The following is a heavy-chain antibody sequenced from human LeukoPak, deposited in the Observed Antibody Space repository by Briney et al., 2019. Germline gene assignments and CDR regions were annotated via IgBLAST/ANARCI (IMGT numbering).Heavy chain of an antibody. V-gene: IGHV4-59*01. CDR1: GGSISSYY. J-gene: IGHJ4*02. CDR3: AKEGFGSGEAY. CDR2: IYYSGST. Sequence: SSETLSLTCTVSGGSISSYYWSWIRQPPGKGLEWIGYIYYSGSTNYNPSLKSRVTISVDTSKNQFSLKLSSVTAADTAVYYCAKEGFGSGEAYWGQGTLVTVSS. D-gene: IGHD3-10*01.